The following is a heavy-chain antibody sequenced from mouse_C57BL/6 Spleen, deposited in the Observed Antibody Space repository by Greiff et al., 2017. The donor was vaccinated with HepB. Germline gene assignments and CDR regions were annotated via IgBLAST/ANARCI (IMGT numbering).Heavy chain of an antibody. CDR2: IYPGSGNT. J-gene: IGHJ3*01. CDR1: GYSFTSYY. Sequence: QVQLQQSGPELVKPGASVKISCKASGYSFTSYYIHWVKQRPGQGLEWIGWIYPGSGNTKYNEKFKGKATLTADTSSSSAYMQLSSLTSEDSAVYYCAREGKLVQGFAYWGQGTLVTVSA. D-gene: IGHD1-3*01. CDR3: AREGKLVQGFAY. V-gene: IGHV1-66*01.